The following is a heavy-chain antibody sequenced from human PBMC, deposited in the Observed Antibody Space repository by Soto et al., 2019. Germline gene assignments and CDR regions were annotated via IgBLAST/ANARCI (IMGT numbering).Heavy chain of an antibody. CDR3: ARTPTYSRLGDH. V-gene: IGHV1-18*04. J-gene: IGHJ4*02. D-gene: IGHD3-22*01. Sequence: QVELVQSGGEVKKPGASVKVSCKASGYTFTSHGISWVRQAPGQGLEWVGWINPNNDNSVSAQKFQDRVTLTTDTATSTVDMELRSLTSDDTAFYYWARTPTYSRLGDHWGQGTLVTVAS. CDR2: INPNNDNS. CDR1: GYTFTSHG.